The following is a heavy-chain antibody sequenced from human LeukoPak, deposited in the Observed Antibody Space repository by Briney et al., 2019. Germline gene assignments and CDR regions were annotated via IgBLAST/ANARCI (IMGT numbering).Heavy chain of an antibody. J-gene: IGHJ1*01. V-gene: IGHV3-23*01. CDR2: IRGSGGST. Sequence: QPGGSLRLSCAASGFTFSSYAMSWVRQAPGKGLEWVSGIRGSGGSTYYADSVKGRFTISRDNFNNTLYLQMNSLRAEDTAVYYCARSPVDDDTSGNYRAEYFQDWGQCTLVTVSS. CDR1: GFTFSSYA. D-gene: IGHD3-22*01. CDR3: ARSPVDDDTSGNYRAEYFQD.